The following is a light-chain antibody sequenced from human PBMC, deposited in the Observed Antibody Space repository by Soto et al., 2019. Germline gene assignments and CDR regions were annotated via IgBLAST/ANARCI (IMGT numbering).Light chain of an antibody. V-gene: IGKV3-20*01. CDR3: QQYGSSWIT. J-gene: IGKJ5*01. CDR1: QSVPNSF. Sequence: IVLTQSPGTRSLSPGERATLSCSTSQSVPNSFLGWYQQKPGQAPRLLIYGASKRATGIPDRFSGSGSGTDFTVTISRLEPEDFAMYYCQQYGSSWITFGQGTRLEIK. CDR2: GAS.